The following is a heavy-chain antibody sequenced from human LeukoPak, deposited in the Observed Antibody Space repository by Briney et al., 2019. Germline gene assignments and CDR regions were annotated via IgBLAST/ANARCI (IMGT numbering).Heavy chain of an antibody. CDR1: GYTLTELS. CDR2: FDPEDGET. CDR3: ARIVRGEFSFDY. Sequence: GASVKVSCKVSGYTLTELSMHWVRQAPGKGLEWMGGFDPEDGETIYAQKFQGRVTTTEDTSTDTAYMEVSSLRSEDTAVYYCARIVRGEFSFDYWGRGTLVTVSS. D-gene: IGHD3-10*01. V-gene: IGHV1-24*01. J-gene: IGHJ4*02.